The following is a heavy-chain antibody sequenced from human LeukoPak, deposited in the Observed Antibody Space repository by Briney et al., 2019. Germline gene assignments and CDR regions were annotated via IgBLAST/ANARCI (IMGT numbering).Heavy chain of an antibody. Sequence: GGSLRLSCAASGFIFSNYAMSWVRQAPGKGLQWVSAFSGSGGSTYYADSVKGRFTISRDNSRNTLYLQMNSLRAEDTAVYYCAELGITMIGGVWGKGTTVTISS. J-gene: IGHJ6*04. D-gene: IGHD3-10*02. CDR3: AELGITMIGGV. V-gene: IGHV3-23*01. CDR1: GFIFSNYA. CDR2: FSGSGGST.